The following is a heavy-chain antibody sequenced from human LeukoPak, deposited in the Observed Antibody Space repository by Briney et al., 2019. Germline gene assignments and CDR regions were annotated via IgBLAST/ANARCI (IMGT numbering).Heavy chain of an antibody. V-gene: IGHV3-48*01. Sequence: GGSLRLSCAASGFTFSSYSMNWVRQAPGKGLEWVSYISTSSSTTYYADSVKGRFTISRDNSKNTLYLQMNSLRAEDTAVYYCARDAIGEYCSGGSCSYYYYGMDVWGQGTTVTVSS. D-gene: IGHD2-15*01. CDR2: ISTSSSTT. CDR3: ARDAIGEYCSGGSCSYYYYGMDV. J-gene: IGHJ6*02. CDR1: GFTFSSYS.